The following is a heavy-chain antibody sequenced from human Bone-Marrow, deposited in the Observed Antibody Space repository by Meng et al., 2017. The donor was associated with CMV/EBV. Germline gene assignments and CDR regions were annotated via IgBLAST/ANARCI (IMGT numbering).Heavy chain of an antibody. J-gene: IGHJ4*02. V-gene: IGHV3-30*02. CDR2: IRYDGNNV. Sequence: GGSLRLSCAASGLNFSTFGMHWVRQAPGKGLEWVTFIRYDGNNVYYGDSVKGRFTVSRDNSRNTLYLQMNSLKGEDTAVYYCTKTYYDFWSGYFPGCWGQGTLVTVSS. CDR1: GLNFSTFG. D-gene: IGHD3-3*01. CDR3: TKTYYDFWSGYFPGC.